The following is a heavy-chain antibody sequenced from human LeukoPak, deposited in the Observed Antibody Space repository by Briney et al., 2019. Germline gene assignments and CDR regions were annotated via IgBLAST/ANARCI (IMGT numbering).Heavy chain of an antibody. Sequence: PRGSLRLSCAASGFTFSSYAMSWVRQAPGKGLEWVSVISGSGGSTYYADSVKGRFTISRDNSKNTLYLQMNSLRAEDTAVYYCAKDGGSSGSYSDYWGQGTLVTVSS. CDR3: AKDGGSSGSYSDY. J-gene: IGHJ4*02. CDR2: ISGSGGST. D-gene: IGHD1-26*01. V-gene: IGHV3-23*01. CDR1: GFTFSSYA.